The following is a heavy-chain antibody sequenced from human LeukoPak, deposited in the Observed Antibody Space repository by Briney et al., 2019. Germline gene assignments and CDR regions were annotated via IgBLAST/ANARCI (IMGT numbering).Heavy chain of an antibody. V-gene: IGHV3-21*01. CDR2: ISSSSSYI. CDR1: GFTFSSYG. CDR3: ARDSGSPKGSCAY. Sequence: PGGSLRLSCAASGFTFSSYGMNWVRQAPGKGLEWVSSISSSSSYIYYADSVKGRFTISRDNAKNSLYLQMNSLRAEDTAVYYCARDSGSPKGSCAYWGQGTLVTVSS. D-gene: IGHD1-26*01. J-gene: IGHJ4*02.